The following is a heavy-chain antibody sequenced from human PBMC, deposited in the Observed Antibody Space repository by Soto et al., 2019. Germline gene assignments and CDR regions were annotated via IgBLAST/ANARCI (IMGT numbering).Heavy chain of an antibody. V-gene: IGHV3-15*01. D-gene: IGHD3-3*01. Sequence: EAQLVESGGGLVKPGGSLRLSCATSGFAFRDAWMTWVRQAPGKGLEWVGRIKGKPDGGTTEYAAPLKGRFYFSRDDSTNTLYLQMNSLTTGDTAVYYCTTDLYIDFWTNYYTDTFHMWGQGTMVTVSS. J-gene: IGHJ3*02. CDR2: IKGKPDGGTT. CDR1: GFAFRDAW. CDR3: TTDLYIDFWTNYYTDTFHM.